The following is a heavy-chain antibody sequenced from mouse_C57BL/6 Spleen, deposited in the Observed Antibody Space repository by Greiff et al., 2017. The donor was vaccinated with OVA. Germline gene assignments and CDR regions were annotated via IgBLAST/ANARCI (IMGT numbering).Heavy chain of an antibody. Sequence: QVQLQQPGAELVRPGSSVKLSCKASGYTFTSYWMDWVKQRPGQGLEWIGNIYPSDSETHYNQKFKDKATLTVDKSSSTAYMPLSSLTSEDSAVYYCARSDGYYGFSYAMDYWGQGTSVTVSS. V-gene: IGHV1-61*01. J-gene: IGHJ4*01. CDR3: ARSDGYYGFSYAMDY. D-gene: IGHD2-3*01. CDR1: GYTFTSYW. CDR2: IYPSDSET.